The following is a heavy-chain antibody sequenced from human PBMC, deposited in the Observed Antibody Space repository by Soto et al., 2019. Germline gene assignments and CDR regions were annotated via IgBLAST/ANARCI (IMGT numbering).Heavy chain of an antibody. Sequence: QVQLMQSGAEVKKPGASVKVSCKASGYTFTNYYIHWVRQAPGQGLEWLGWIDGDSGGTSYAQKFQGCVTMTRDTSINTAYMELSRLTSDVTAVYYCARTPNNGSAGVYAMDVWGPGTTVTVSS. CDR2: IDGDSGGT. CDR3: ARTPNNGSAGVYAMDV. D-gene: IGHD1-26*01. CDR1: GYTFTNYY. J-gene: IGHJ6*02. V-gene: IGHV1-2*04.